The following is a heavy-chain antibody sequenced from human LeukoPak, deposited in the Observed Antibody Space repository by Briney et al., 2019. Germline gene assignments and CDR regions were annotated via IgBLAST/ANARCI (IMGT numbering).Heavy chain of an antibody. V-gene: IGHV3-66*01. CDR1: GVTVSSNY. CDR3: ARGEGTYDSSGYYLKD. J-gene: IGHJ4*02. CDR2: IYSGGST. Sequence: GGSLRLSCAASGVTVSSNYMSWVRQAPGKGLEWVSVIYSGGSTEYADSVKGRFTISRDNSKNTLYLQMNSLRAEDTAVYYCARGEGTYDSSGYYLKDWGQGTLVAVSS. D-gene: IGHD3-22*01.